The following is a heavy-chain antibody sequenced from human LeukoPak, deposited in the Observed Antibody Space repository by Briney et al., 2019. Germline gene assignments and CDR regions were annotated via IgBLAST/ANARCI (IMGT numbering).Heavy chain of an antibody. CDR2: IIPILDIA. D-gene: IGHD6-19*01. CDR1: GYTFTNSG. Sequence: SVKVSCKTSGYTFTNSGISWVRQAPGQGLEWMGRIIPILDIANYVQNFQGRVTITADTSASTVYMELSSLRSEDTAVYYCARLGSSGPEWGQGTLVTVSS. V-gene: IGHV1-69*04. CDR3: ARLGSSGPE. J-gene: IGHJ4*02.